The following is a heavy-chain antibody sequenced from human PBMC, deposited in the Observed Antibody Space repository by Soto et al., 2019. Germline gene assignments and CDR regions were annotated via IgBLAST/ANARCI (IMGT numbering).Heavy chain of an antibody. CDR3: AKGYSSSWTFDY. CDR2: IKQDGSEK. Sequence: EVQLVESGGGLVQPGGSLRLSCAASGFTFSSYWMSWVRQAPGKGLEWVANIKQDGSEKYYVDSVKGRFTISRDNAKNSLYLQMNRLRAEDTAVYYCAKGYSSSWTFDYWGQGTLVTVS. V-gene: IGHV3-7*05. CDR1: GFTFSSYW. J-gene: IGHJ4*02. D-gene: IGHD6-13*01.